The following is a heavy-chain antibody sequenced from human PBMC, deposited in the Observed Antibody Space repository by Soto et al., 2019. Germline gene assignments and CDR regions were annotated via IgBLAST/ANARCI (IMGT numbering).Heavy chain of an antibody. D-gene: IGHD2-2*01. CDR1: GFTFSTYG. V-gene: IGHV3-30*02. CDR3: AKDRMTHCSSSSCYVVGQYFQQ. J-gene: IGHJ1*01. Sequence: PAGSLRLSCAASGFTFSTYGMPWVRQAPGKGLEWVALIWSDGSNKYYADSVKGRFTISRDNSKKTVYLQMNSLRAEDTAVYYCAKDRMTHCSSSSCYVVGQYFQQWGQGTLVTVTS. CDR2: IWSDGSNK.